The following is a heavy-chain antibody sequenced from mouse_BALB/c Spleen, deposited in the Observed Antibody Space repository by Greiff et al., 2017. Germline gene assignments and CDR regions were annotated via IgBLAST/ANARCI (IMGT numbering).Heavy chain of an antibody. CDR3: ARVLLCLRREGGGYAMDY. D-gene: IGHD2-2*01. CDR1: GFSLTSYG. Sequence: VKLMESGPGLVAPSQSLSITCTVSGFSLTSYGVHWVRQPPGKGLEWLGVIWAGGSTNYNSALMSRLSISKDNSKSQVFLKMNSLQTDYPAMYYCARVLLCLRREGGGYAMDYGGQGTSVTVSS. CDR2: IWAGGST. V-gene: IGHV2-9*02. J-gene: IGHJ4*01.